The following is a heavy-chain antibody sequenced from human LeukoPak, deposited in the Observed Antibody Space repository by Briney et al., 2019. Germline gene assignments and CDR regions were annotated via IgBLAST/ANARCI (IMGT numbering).Heavy chain of an antibody. J-gene: IGHJ4*02. Sequence: GGTLRLSCAASGFTFSTYWRNWYRQAPGKGLEWVGNINQDASEINYVDSVRGRFTISRDNAKNSLHLQMNSLRAEDTAVYYCASDRDNSDRQKGFDSWGQGTLVTVSS. CDR2: INQDASEI. V-gene: IGHV3-7*01. CDR1: GFTFSTYW. D-gene: IGHD1-26*01. CDR3: ASDRDNSDRQKGFDS.